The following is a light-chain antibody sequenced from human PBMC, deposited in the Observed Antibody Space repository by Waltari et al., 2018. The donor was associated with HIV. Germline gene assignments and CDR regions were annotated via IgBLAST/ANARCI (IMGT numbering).Light chain of an antibody. V-gene: IGLV2-14*03. CDR3: SSLTLTHSVL. CDR1: IRDIGLYYF. Sequence: QSALAQPASVAGSPGPSITLSCTGRIRDIGLYYFVSWYHQYPGKAPRLLIFSCSSRPSGISDRFSGFKSHNTATLTISDLQPEDEADYYCSSLTLTHSVLFGGGTRLTVL. J-gene: IGLJ3*02. CDR2: SCS.